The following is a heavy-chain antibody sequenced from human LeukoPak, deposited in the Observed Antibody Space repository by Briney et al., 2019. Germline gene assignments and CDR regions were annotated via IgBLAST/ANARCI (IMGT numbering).Heavy chain of an antibody. Sequence: SETPSLTCTVSGGSISSGSYYWSWIRQPAGKGLEWIGRIYTSGSTNYNPSLKSRVTISVDTSKNQFSLKLSSVTAADTAVYYCARDPWLVGGWFDPWGQGTLVTVSS. D-gene: IGHD6-19*01. CDR3: ARDPWLVGGWFDP. CDR2: IYTSGST. V-gene: IGHV4-61*02. J-gene: IGHJ5*02. CDR1: GGSISSGSYY.